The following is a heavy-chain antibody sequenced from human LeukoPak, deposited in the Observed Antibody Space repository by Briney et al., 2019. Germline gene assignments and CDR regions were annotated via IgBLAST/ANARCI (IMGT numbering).Heavy chain of an antibody. J-gene: IGHJ4*02. Sequence: GGSLRLSCAASGFTFSDYYMSWIRQAPGKGLEWLSYISSSTGYTNYADSVRGRFTISRDNAKNSLYLQMNSLRAEDTAVYYCARDLRDYYDSSGDSLPFAYWGQGTLVTVSS. CDR3: ARDLRDYYDSSGDSLPFAY. V-gene: IGHV3-11*05. D-gene: IGHD3-22*01. CDR2: ISSSTGYT. CDR1: GFTFSDYY.